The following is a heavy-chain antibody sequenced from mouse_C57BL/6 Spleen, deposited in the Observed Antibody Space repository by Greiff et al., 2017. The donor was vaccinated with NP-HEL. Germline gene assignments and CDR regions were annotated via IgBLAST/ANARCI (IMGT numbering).Heavy chain of an antibody. CDR3: ARSLYDYDGGLMDY. CDR2: IDPSDSYT. CDR1: GYTFTSYW. V-gene: IGHV1-69*01. D-gene: IGHD2-4*01. J-gene: IGHJ4*01. Sequence: VQLQQPGAELVMPGASVKLSCKASGYTFTSYWMHWVKQRPGQGLEWIGEIDPSDSYTNYNQKFKGKSTLTVDKSSSTAYMLLSSLTSENSAVYYCARSLYDYDGGLMDYWGQGTSVTVSS.